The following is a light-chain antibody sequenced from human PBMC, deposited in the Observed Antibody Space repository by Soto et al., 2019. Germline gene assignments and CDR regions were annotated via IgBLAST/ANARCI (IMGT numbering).Light chain of an antibody. J-gene: IGKJ1*01. CDR3: QQYNSYS. Sequence: DIQLTQSPSSVSASVGDRVTVTCRASHDISSWLAWYQQKPGKAPRLVIFAASTLQSGVPSRFSGSGSGTDFTLTISSLQPEDFATYYCQQYNSYSFGQGTKVEMK. V-gene: IGKV1-12*01. CDR2: AAS. CDR1: HDISSW.